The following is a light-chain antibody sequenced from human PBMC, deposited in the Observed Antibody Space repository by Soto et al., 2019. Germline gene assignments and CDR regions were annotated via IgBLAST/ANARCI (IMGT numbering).Light chain of an antibody. J-gene: IGKJ1*01. CDR3: QQSGRT. Sequence: EIVLTQSPGTLSLSPGERATLSCRASQSVSSNYLAWYQQKPGQAPRLLIYGASSRATGIPDRFSGSGSGTDFTLTISTLEHEDYAVYYCQQSGRTFGQGTKVEIK. V-gene: IGKV3-20*01. CDR1: QSVSSNY. CDR2: GAS.